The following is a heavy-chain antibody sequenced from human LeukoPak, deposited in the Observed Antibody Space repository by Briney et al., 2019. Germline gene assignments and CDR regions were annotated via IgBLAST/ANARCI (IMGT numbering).Heavy chain of an antibody. J-gene: IGHJ4*02. CDR2: IYPDDSDT. V-gene: IGHV5-51*01. CDR1: GYTFPYYW. D-gene: IGHD6-13*01. CDR3: ARLRSSSWYTVDY. Sequence: GESLKISCRGSGYTFPYYWIAWVRQMPGKGLEWMGIIYPDDSDTRYSPSFQGLVTISADKSITTAYLQWSSLKASDTAMYYCARLRSSSWYTVDYWGQGTLVTVSS.